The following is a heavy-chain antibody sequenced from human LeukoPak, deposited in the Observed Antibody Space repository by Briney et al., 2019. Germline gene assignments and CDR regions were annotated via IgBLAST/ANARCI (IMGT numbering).Heavy chain of an antibody. J-gene: IGHJ6*02. Sequence: ASVKVSCKASGYTFTSYDINWVRQATGQGLEWMGWMNPNSGNTGYAQKFQGRVTMTRNTSMSTAYMELSSLRSEDTAVYYCARGGLGCSSTSCYFHYYYYYGRAVGGQGPTVPVSS. CDR2: MNPNSGNT. CDR3: ARGGLGCSSTSCYFHYYYYYGRAV. D-gene: IGHD2-2*01. CDR1: GYTFTSYD. V-gene: IGHV1-8*01.